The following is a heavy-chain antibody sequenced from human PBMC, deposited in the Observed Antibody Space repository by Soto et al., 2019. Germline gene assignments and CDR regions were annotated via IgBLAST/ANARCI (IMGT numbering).Heavy chain of an antibody. J-gene: IGHJ3*02. Sequence: SLKVSCKSSGGTFSSYAISWVRQAPGQGLEWMGGIIPIFGTANYEQKFQGRVTITADESTSTAYMELSSLRSEDTAVYYCARGDCSGGSCNTRAFDIWGQGTMVTVSS. D-gene: IGHD2-15*01. CDR3: ARGDCSGGSCNTRAFDI. CDR1: GGTFSSYA. V-gene: IGHV1-69*13. CDR2: IIPIFGTA.